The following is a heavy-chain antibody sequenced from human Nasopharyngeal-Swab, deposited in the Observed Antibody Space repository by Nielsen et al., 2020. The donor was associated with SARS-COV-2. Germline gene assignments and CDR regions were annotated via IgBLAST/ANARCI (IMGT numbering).Heavy chain of an antibody. CDR1: GGSISSSSYY. V-gene: IGHV4-39*01. Sequence: SETLSLTCTVSGGSISSSSYYWGWIRQPPGKGLEWIGSIYYSGSTHYNPSLKSRVTISVDTSKNQFSLKLSSVTAADTAVYYCARTGTNSIGYYYYMDVWGKGTTVTVSS. CDR3: ARTGTNSIGYYYYMDV. J-gene: IGHJ6*03. CDR2: IYYSGST. D-gene: IGHD3-10*01.